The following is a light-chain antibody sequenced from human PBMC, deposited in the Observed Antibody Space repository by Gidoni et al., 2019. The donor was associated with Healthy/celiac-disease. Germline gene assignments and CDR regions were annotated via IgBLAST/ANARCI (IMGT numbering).Light chain of an antibody. CDR3: QQRSNWPPLT. J-gene: IGKJ4*02. Sequence: ELVFTQSPATLSLSTGESATLSCRASQSVSSYLAWYQQKPGQAPRLLIYAASNRATGIPARFSGSGSGTDFTLTISRLEPEDFAVYYCQQRSNWPPLTFGGGTKVEIK. V-gene: IGKV3-11*01. CDR2: AAS. CDR1: QSVSSY.